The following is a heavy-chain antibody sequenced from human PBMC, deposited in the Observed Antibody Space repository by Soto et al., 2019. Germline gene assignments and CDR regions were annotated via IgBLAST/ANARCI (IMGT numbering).Heavy chain of an antibody. Sequence: SGPTLVNPTETLTLTCTFSGFSLSTSGMCVSWIRQPPGKALEWLARIDWDDDKYYSTSLKTRLTISKDTSKNQVVLTMTNMDPVDTATYYCARFRYVAATGAYYYYMDVWGKGTTVTVSS. V-gene: IGHV2-70*11. CDR1: GFSLSTSGMC. CDR2: IDWDDDK. J-gene: IGHJ6*03. D-gene: IGHD6-13*01. CDR3: ARFRYVAATGAYYYYMDV.